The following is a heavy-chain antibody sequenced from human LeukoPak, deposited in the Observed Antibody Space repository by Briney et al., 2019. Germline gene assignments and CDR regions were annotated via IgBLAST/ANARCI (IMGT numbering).Heavy chain of an antibody. CDR2: IYTSGST. CDR3: AREGSLIRGVIDVYYYYMDV. D-gene: IGHD3-10*01. V-gene: IGHV4-4*07. J-gene: IGHJ6*03. CDR1: GGSFSGYY. Sequence: SETLSLTYAVYGGSFSGYYWSWIRQPAGKGLEWIGRIYTSGSTNYNPSLKSRVTISVDTSKNQFSLKLSSVTAADTAVYYCAREGSLIRGVIDVYYYYMDVWGKGTTVTTSS.